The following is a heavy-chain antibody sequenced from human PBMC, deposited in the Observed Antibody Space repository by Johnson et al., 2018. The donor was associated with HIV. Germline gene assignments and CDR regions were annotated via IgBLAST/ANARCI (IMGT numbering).Heavy chain of an antibody. J-gene: IGHJ3*02. CDR1: GFTFDDYG. CDR3: ARDGSLGGGLHDAFDI. CDR2: IWFDGFNS. V-gene: IGHV3-33*08. Sequence: MLLVESGGGVVRPGGSLRLSCAASGFTFDDYGMSWVRQAPGKGLEWVAVIWFDGFNSYYGGSVKGRFTLSRENSKNTLYLQMNSLRVEDTAVYYCARDGSLGGGLHDAFDIWGPGTMVTVSS. D-gene: IGHD3-16*01.